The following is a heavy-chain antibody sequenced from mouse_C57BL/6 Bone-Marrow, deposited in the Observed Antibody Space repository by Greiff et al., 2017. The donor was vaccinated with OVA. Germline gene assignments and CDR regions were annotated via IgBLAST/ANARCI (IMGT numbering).Heavy chain of an antibody. Sequence: QVQLKESGPELVKPGASVKISCKASGYAFSSSWMNWVKQRPGKGLEWIGRIYPGDGDTNYNGKFKGKATLTADKSSSTAYMQLSSLTSEDSAVYFCAREITTVARYFDVWGTGTTVTVSS. V-gene: IGHV1-82*01. D-gene: IGHD1-1*01. J-gene: IGHJ1*03. CDR2: IYPGDGDT. CDR3: AREITTVARYFDV. CDR1: GYAFSSSW.